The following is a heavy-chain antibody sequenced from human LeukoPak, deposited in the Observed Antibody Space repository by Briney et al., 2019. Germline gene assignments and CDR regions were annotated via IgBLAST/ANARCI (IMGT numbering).Heavy chain of an antibody. Sequence: SVKVSCKASGYTFTSYAISWVRQAPGQGLEWMGGIIPIFGTANYAQKFQGRVTITADESTSTAYMELSSLRSEDTAVYYCARGRRRDGYNVSYYFDYWGQGTLVTVSS. D-gene: IGHD5-24*01. CDR3: ARGRRRDGYNVSYYFDY. J-gene: IGHJ4*02. CDR1: GYTFTSYA. CDR2: IIPIFGTA. V-gene: IGHV1-69*13.